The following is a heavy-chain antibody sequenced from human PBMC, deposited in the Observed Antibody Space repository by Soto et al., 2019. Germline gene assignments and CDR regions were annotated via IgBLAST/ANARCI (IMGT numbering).Heavy chain of an antibody. CDR3: ARDFAGWPPDGCDS. J-gene: IGHJ4*02. V-gene: IGHV1-18*01. CDR2: ISAHNGNT. CDR1: GFPFTSYA. Sequence: QVQLVQSGTEVKNTGASVKVSCKASGFPFTSYAFSWVRQARGLGLEWMGWISAHNGNTNYAREFRGRITMTTDASTSTAYMELRSLTSDDTAVYYCARDFAGWPPDGCDSWGPGTLVIVSS. D-gene: IGHD2-15*01.